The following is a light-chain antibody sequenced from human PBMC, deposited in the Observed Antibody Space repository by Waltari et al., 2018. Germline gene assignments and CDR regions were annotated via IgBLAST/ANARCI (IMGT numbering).Light chain of an antibody. CDR3: QQYYTSPWT. CDR2: WAS. CDR1: QSLLYSNNNKNY. V-gene: IGKV4-1*01. J-gene: IGKJ1*01. Sequence: DVVMTQSPDSLAVSLGERATINCKSSQSLLYSNNNKNYVSWFQQKSGQPPKLLIFWASTRESGVPDRYSGSGSGTDFSLTISSLQAEDVAVYYCQQYYTSPWTFDQGP.